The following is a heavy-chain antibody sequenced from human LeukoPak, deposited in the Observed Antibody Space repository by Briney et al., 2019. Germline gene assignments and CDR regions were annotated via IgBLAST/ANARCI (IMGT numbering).Heavy chain of an antibody. CDR2: IYYSGST. J-gene: IGHJ5*02. Sequence: SETLSLTCTLSGGSISSYDWSWIRQPPGKGLEWIGYIYYSGSTNYNPSLKSRVTISVDTSKNQFSLKLSSVTAADTAVYYCARDRNYDSSGYQNWYDPWGQGTLVTVSS. CDR3: ARDRNYDSSGYQNWYDP. CDR1: GGSISSYD. V-gene: IGHV4-59*01. D-gene: IGHD3-22*01.